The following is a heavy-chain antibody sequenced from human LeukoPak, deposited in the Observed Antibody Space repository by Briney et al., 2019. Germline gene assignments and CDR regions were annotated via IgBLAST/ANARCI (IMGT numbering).Heavy chain of an antibody. CDR2: INPIVGRT. Sequence: ASVKVFCKASGYTFTSYYMHWVRQAPGQGLEWMGRINPIVGRTSYAQKFQGRVTITRDTSTSTVYMELSSLRSEDTAVYYCGGASNIAAAATTFCWGQGTLVTVSS. CDR3: GGASNIAAAATTFC. CDR1: GYTFTSYY. J-gene: IGHJ4*02. V-gene: IGHV1-46*01. D-gene: IGHD6-25*01.